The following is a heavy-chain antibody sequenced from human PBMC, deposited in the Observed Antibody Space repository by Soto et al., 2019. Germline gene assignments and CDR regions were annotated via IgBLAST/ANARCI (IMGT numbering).Heavy chain of an antibody. D-gene: IGHD6-13*01. J-gene: IGHJ4*02. V-gene: IGHV4-34*01. CDR3: ARRGRRIAAAGYFY. CDR2: IKHSGST. CDR1: GGSFSGYY. Sequence: QVQLQQWGAGLLKPSETLSLTCAVYGGSFSGYYWSWIRQPPGKGLEWIGEIKHSGSTNYNPSLKSRVTISVDTSKNQFSLKLSSVTAADTAVYYCARRGRRIAAAGYFYWGQGTLVTVSS.